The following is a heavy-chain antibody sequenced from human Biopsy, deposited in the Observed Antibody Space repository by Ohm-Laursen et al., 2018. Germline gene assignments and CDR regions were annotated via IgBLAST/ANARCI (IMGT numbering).Heavy chain of an antibody. J-gene: IGHJ4*02. D-gene: IGHD2-8*01. V-gene: IGHV3-53*01. CDR3: ARHHCTNGVCLGVYFDY. Sequence: SLRLSCAASGFTVSRNYMSWVRQAPGKGLEWVSVIYTGGTTHYADSVRGRFTISRDNSKNTLYLQMNSLRAEDTAVYYCARHHCTNGVCLGVYFDYWGQGTLVTVPS. CDR2: IYTGGTT. CDR1: GFTVSRNY.